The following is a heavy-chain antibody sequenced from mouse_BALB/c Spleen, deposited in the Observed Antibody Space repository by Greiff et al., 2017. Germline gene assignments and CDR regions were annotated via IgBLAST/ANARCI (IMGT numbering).Heavy chain of an antibody. CDR1: GYTFTSYW. J-gene: IGHJ1*01. Sequence: QVQLQQPGAELVKPGASVKLSCKASGYTFTSYWMHWVKQRPGQGLEWIGEIDPSDSYTNYNQKFKGKATLTVDKSSSTAYMQLSSLTSEDSAVYYCATPITTDWYFDVWGAGTTVTVSS. D-gene: IGHD1-1*01. CDR3: ATPITTDWYFDV. CDR2: IDPSDSYT. V-gene: IGHV1-69*02.